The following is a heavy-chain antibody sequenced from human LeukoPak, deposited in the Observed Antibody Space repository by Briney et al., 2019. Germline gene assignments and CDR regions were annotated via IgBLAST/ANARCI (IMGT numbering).Heavy chain of an antibody. CDR2: IPASGPKT. CDR1: GFTFSSSA. CDR3: LKKANTTFSIYTADH. Sequence: GGSLRLSCAASGFTFSSSAMGWVRRAPQKGLEWVSAIPASGPKTYYTGSVRGRFTISRDNSKNTVYLQMQSLRAEDTAVYYWLKKANTTFSIYTADHWGQGTLVTVSS. V-gene: IGHV3-23*01. D-gene: IGHD4-11*01. J-gene: IGHJ4*02.